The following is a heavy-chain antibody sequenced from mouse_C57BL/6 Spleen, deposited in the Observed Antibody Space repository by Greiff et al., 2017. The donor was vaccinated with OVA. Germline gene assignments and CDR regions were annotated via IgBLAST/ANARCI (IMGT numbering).Heavy chain of an antibody. CDR2: IDPEDGDT. Sequence: EVQLQESGAELVKPGASVKLSCTASGFNIKDYYMHWVKQRPEQGLEWIGWIDPEDGDTKYAPKFQGKATITADPSSTTAYLQRSSLTSEDTAVYYRGRWYGSSPDYWGQGTTLTVSS. V-gene: IGHV14-2*01. CDR1: GFNIKDYY. CDR3: GRWYGSSPDY. J-gene: IGHJ2*01. D-gene: IGHD1-1*01.